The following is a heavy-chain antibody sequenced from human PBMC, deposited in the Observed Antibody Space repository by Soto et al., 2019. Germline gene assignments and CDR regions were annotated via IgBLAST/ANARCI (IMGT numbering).Heavy chain of an antibody. V-gene: IGHV3-23*01. CDR1: GFTFRNYA. CDR3: AKGDLDYGAYLYDY. Sequence: GGSLRLSCAASGFTFRNYAMSWVRQAPGKGLEWVSAISGRGDSTYYADSVKGRFTISRDNSKNTLYLQMNSLRAEDTAVYYCAKGDLDYGAYLYDYWGQGTLVTVAS. CDR2: ISGRGDST. D-gene: IGHD4-17*01. J-gene: IGHJ4*02.